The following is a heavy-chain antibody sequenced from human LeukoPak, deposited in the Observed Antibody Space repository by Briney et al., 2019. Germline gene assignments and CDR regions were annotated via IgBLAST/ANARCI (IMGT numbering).Heavy chain of an antibody. CDR3: ARFFYYDASLPPY. CDR2: IYYSGRT. CDR1: GGYISTSNYY. D-gene: IGHD3-16*01. Sequence: PSETLSLTCSVSGGYISTSNYYWGWIRQPPGKGLEWIGTIYYSGRTYYNPSLQSRVTISLDTSQNQLSLQVRSVTVVDTAVYYCARFFYYDASLPPYWGQGTLLTVSS. J-gene: IGHJ4*02. V-gene: IGHV4-39*01.